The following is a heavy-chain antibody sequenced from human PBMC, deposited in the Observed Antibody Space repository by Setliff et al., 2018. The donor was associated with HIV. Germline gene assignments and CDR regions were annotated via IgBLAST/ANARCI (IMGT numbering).Heavy chain of an antibody. CDR1: NGSFSAYY. CDR2: INHGGSA. V-gene: IGHV4-34*01. CDR3: ALLEVPLIVGTPPPI. J-gene: IGHJ4*02. Sequence: PSETLSLTCAVYNGSFSAYYWAWIRQPPGKGLEWIGEINHGGSATYNPSLTGRVGISVDMSKNQFSLKMIAVTAADAAVYYCALLEVPLIVGTPPPIWGQGTLVTVSS. D-gene: IGHD1-26*01.